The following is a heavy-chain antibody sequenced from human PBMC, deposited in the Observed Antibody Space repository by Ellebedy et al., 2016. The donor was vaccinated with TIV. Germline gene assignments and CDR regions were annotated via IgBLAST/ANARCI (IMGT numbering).Heavy chain of an antibody. CDR1: GYTFTSYY. J-gene: IGHJ6*02. V-gene: IGHV1-46*01. D-gene: IGHD6-13*01. CDR3: ARGRDPLAAAHLYYYYGMDV. Sequence: ASVKVSXXASGYTFTSYYMHWVRQAPGQGLEWMGIINPSGGSTSYAQKFQGRVTMTRDTSTSTVYMELSSLRSEDTAVYYCARGRDPLAAAHLYYYYGMDVWGQGTTVTVSS. CDR2: INPSGGST.